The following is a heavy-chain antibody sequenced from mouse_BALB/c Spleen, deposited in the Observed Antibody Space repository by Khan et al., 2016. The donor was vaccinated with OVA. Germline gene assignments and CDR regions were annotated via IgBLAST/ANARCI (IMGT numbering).Heavy chain of an antibody. J-gene: IGHJ2*01. Sequence: QVQLQQSGAELAKPGASVKMSCKASGYTFTTYWMHWVKQRPGQGLEWIGYINPTSGYTYYTEKFKDRATLSADRSSSTAYMQLSSLTSEDSAVYYCTRDRIDYWGQGTTLTVSS. CDR3: TRDRIDY. V-gene: IGHV1-7*01. CDR2: INPTSGYT. CDR1: GYTFTTYW.